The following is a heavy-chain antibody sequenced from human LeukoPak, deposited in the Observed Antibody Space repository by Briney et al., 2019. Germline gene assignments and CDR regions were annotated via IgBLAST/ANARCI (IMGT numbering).Heavy chain of an antibody. CDR3: AWSGDFRNSYTDYFDI. J-gene: IGHJ3*02. Sequence: GSVRGRFALSRDNAKNSLYLQMNSLRAEDTAVYYCAWSGDFRNSYTDYFDIWGQGTVVTVSS. V-gene: IGHV3-7*04. D-gene: IGHD3-3*01.